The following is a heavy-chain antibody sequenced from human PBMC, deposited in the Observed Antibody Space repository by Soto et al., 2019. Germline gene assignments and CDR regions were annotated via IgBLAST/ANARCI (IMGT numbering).Heavy chain of an antibody. CDR3: ARGGSSEL. Sequence: QVKLQESGPGLVKPSGTLSLTCAVSGGSIVSDKWWSRVRQSPGKGLEWLGEINHRGSTIYNPSLKSRVTISVDTSRKQFYLKVKSVTAADTAVYYCARGGSSELWGQGTLVTVSS. CDR1: GGSIVSDKW. D-gene: IGHD6-6*01. V-gene: IGHV4-4*02. CDR2: INHRGST. J-gene: IGHJ4*02.